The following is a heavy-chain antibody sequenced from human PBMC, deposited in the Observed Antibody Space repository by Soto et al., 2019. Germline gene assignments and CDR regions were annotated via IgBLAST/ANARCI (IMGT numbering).Heavy chain of an antibody. V-gene: IGHV1-18*01. CDR1: GYTFTRYG. CDR2: ISGYNGDT. D-gene: IGHD2-8*01. CDR3: AKNGQPPYYYYGMDV. J-gene: IGHJ6*02. Sequence: QGPLVQSGGEAKKPGASVKVSCKASGYTFTRYGISWVRQAPGQGLEWMGWISGYNGDTNYAQKFQGRVTMTMDTSTSTAYMELRSLTSDDTDVYYCAKNGQPPYYYYGMDVWSQGTTVTVSS.